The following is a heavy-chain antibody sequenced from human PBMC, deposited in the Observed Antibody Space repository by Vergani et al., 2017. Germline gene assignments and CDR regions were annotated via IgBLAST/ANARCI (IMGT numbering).Heavy chain of an antibody. CDR1: GFTFSSYS. CDR3: ARDLETRAPYGMDV. Sequence: VQLVESGGGVVQPGRSLRLSCAASGFTFSSYSMNWVRQAPGKGLEWVSSISSSGSTIYYADSAKGRFTISRDNAKNSLYLQMNSLRAEDTAVYYCARDLETRAPYGMDVWGQGTTVTVSS. D-gene: IGHD3-3*01. CDR2: ISSSGSTI. V-gene: IGHV3-48*04. J-gene: IGHJ6*02.